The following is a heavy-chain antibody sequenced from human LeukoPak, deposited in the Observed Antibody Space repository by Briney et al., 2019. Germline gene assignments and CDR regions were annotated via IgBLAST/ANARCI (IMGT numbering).Heavy chain of an antibody. CDR1: GFTFSSYS. Sequence: PGGSLRLSCAASGFTFSSYSMNWVRQAPGKGLEWVSSISSSSSYIYYADSVKGRFTISRDNAKNSLYLQMNSLRAEDTAVYYCARDRWEWLRLTGDYYFDYWGQGTLVTVSS. D-gene: IGHD5-12*01. CDR2: ISSSSSYI. CDR3: ARDRWEWLRLTGDYYFDY. J-gene: IGHJ4*02. V-gene: IGHV3-21*01.